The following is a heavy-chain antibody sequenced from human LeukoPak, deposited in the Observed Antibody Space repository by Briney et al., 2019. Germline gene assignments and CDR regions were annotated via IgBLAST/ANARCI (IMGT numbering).Heavy chain of an antibody. J-gene: IGHJ6*02. V-gene: IGHV7-4-1*02. CDR2: INTITGNP. Sequence: GASVKVSCKASGYTFTSYAMNWVRQAPGQGLEWMGWINTITGNPTYAQGFTGRFVFSLDTSVSTAYLQISSLKAEDTAVYYCARDCSSTSCYERNYYYYYGMDVWGQGTTVTVSS. CDR3: ARDCSSTSCYERNYYYYYGMDV. CDR1: GYTFTSYA. D-gene: IGHD2-2*01.